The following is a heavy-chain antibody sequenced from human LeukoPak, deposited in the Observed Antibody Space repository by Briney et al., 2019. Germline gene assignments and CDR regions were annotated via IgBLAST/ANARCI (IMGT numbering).Heavy chain of an antibody. CDR3: ARRYGP. D-gene: IGHD3-16*01. CDR2: IYYSGST. Sequence: PSETLSLTCTVSGGSVSSGSYYWSWIRQPPGKGLEWIGYIYYSGSTNYNPSLKSRVTISVDTSKNQFSLKLSSVTAADTAVYYCARRYGPWGQGTLVTVSS. CDR1: GGSVSSGSYY. V-gene: IGHV4-61*01. J-gene: IGHJ5*02.